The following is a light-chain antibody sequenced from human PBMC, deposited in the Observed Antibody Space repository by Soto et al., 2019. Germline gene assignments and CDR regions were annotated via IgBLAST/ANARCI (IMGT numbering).Light chain of an antibody. Sequence: QSALTQPASVSGSPGQAITISFTGSSSDIGSYNLVSWYQQRPGKAPKLLIFEGSKRPSGISDRFSGSKSGNTASLTISGLQAEDESDYYCCSYTGGRTHYVFGPGTKLTVL. CDR3: CSYTGGRTHYV. J-gene: IGLJ1*01. CDR1: SSDIGSYNL. V-gene: IGLV2-23*01. CDR2: EGS.